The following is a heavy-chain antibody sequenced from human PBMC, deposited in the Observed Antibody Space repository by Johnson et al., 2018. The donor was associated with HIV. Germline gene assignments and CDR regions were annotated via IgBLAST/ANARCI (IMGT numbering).Heavy chain of an antibody. CDR2: IGTAGDT. D-gene: IGHD6-13*01. V-gene: IGHV3-13*01. CDR1: GFTFSSYD. CDR3: AGIAAAGGDAFDI. J-gene: IGHJ3*02. Sequence: VQMVESGGGLVQPGGSLRLSCAASGFTFSSYDMHWVRQAPGKGLEWVSAIGTAGDTYYPGSVKGRFTISRENAKNSLYLQMNSLRAGDTAVYYCAGIAAAGGDAFDIWGQGTMVTVSS.